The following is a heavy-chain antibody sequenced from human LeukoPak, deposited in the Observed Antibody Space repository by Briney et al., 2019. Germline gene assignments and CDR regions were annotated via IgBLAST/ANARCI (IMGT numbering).Heavy chain of an antibody. CDR3: ARGISYSSGWRHASSLEH. J-gene: IGHJ1*01. CDR2: NYYSGST. CDR1: GGSISSGGYY. V-gene: IGHV4-31*03. Sequence: SETLSLTCTISGGSISSGGYYWNWIRQHPGKGLEWIGYNYYSGSTYYNPSLKSRVTISVDTSKNQFSLKLSSVTAADTAVYYCARGISYSSGWRHASSLEHWGQGTLVTVSS. D-gene: IGHD6-19*01.